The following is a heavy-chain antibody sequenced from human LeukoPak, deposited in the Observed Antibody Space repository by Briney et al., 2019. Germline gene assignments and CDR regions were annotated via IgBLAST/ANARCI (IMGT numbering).Heavy chain of an antibody. CDR1: GYTLTDYY. Sequence: ASVKVSCKASGYTLTDYYVYWVRLAPGQGLEWMGWFNPNSGGTNYAQKFQGRVTMTRDTSINTAYMELSRLTSDDTAVYYCARGYAYFDYWGQGTLVTVSS. CDR2: FNPNSGGT. D-gene: IGHD2-2*01. V-gene: IGHV1-2*02. J-gene: IGHJ4*02. CDR3: ARGYAYFDY.